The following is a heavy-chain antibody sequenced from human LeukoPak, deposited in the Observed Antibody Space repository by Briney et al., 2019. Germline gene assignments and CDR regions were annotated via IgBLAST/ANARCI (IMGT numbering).Heavy chain of an antibody. CDR2: INPNSGDT. D-gene: IGHD3-3*01. Sequence: ASVKVSCKASGYTFTGYYIHWVRQAPGQGLEWMGWINPNSGDTKYARKFQGRVTVTRDTSITTAYMELSRLRSDDTAVYYCARVLLMNDFWSGSDYWGQGTLVTVSS. CDR3: ARVLLMNDFWSGSDY. V-gene: IGHV1-2*02. J-gene: IGHJ4*02. CDR1: GYTFTGYY.